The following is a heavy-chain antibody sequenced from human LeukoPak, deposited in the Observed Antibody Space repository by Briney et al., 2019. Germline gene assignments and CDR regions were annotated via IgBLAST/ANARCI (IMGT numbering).Heavy chain of an antibody. J-gene: IGHJ4*02. D-gene: IGHD2-15*01. CDR3: ARGGVAIPN. CDR2: LNTKTGPT. Sequence: GASVKVSCKAFGYKLTDKWKHWVGQAPAQGLEGIGWLNTKTGPTNIAQKFERRVTLTRDTSVNTAYIEVTRLSSDDTAVYFCARGGVAIPNWDQGTLVTVSS. CDR1: GYKLTDKW. V-gene: IGHV1-2*02.